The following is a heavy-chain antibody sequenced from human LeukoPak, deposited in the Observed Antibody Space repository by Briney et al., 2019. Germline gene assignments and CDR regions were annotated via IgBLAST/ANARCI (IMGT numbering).Heavy chain of an antibody. D-gene: IGHD6-19*01. CDR3: ARNRSLKQWLGH. CDR2: INPNSGGT. V-gene: IGHV1-2*02. J-gene: IGHJ4*02. CDR1: GGTFSSYA. Sequence: ASVKVSCKASGGTFSSYAISWVRQAPGQGLEWMGWINPNSGGTNYAQKFQGRVTMARDTSISTAYMELSRLRADDTAVYYCARNRSLKQWLGHGGQGTLATASS.